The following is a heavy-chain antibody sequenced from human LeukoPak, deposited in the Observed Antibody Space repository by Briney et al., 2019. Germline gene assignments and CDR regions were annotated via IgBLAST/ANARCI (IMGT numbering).Heavy chain of an antibody. V-gene: IGHV4-31*03. CDR2: IYYSEGT. J-gene: IGHJ5*02. D-gene: IGHD4-17*01. CDR3: ASTYGDYRYYWFDP. Sequence: SETLSLTCTVSGGSISSGGYYWSWIRQHPGKGLEWIGYIYYSEGTYYNPSLKSRVTISVDTSKNQFSLKLSSVTAADTAVYYCASTYGDYRYYWFDPWGQGTLVTVSS. CDR1: GGSISSGGYY.